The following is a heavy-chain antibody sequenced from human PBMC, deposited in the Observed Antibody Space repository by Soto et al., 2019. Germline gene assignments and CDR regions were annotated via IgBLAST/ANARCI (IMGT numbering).Heavy chain of an antibody. CDR3: ARGLVVPAGIRYYYYGMDV. CDR1: GGTFSNYA. J-gene: IGHJ6*02. D-gene: IGHD2-2*01. Sequence: QVQLVQSGAEVKKPGSSVKVSCKASGGTFSNYAISWVRQAPGQGLEWMGGIIPIFNTANYAQKFQGRVTITADKSTSTAYMELSSLRSEDTAVHYCARGLVVPAGIRYYYYGMDVWGQGTTVTVSS. V-gene: IGHV1-69*06. CDR2: IIPIFNTA.